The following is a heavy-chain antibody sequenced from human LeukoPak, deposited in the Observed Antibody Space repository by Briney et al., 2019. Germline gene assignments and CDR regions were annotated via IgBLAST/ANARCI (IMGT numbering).Heavy chain of an antibody. Sequence: SETLSLTCTVSGGSISSYSWSWIRQPPGKGLEWLGYIFQSGSAYYSPSLKSRVTISVDRSKNQFSLNLSSVTAADTAVYYCARWVTATSGWFDPWGQGILVTVSS. D-gene: IGHD2-21*02. CDR2: IFQSGSA. CDR3: ARWVTATSGWFDP. V-gene: IGHV4-30-2*01. J-gene: IGHJ5*02. CDR1: GGSISSYS.